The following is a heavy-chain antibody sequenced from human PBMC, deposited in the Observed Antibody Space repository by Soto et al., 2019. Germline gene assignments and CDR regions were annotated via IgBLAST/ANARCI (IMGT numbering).Heavy chain of an antibody. D-gene: IGHD3-10*01. Sequence: QVQLVQSGAEVKKPGSSVKVSCKASGGTFSSYAISWVRQAPGQGLEWMGGSIPIFGTANYAQKIQGRVTITADESTRTAYMELSSLRSEDTAVYYCASLEGSYYNLYGMDVWGQGTTVTVSS. J-gene: IGHJ6*02. V-gene: IGHV1-69*01. CDR2: SIPIFGTA. CDR3: ASLEGSYYNLYGMDV. CDR1: GGTFSSYA.